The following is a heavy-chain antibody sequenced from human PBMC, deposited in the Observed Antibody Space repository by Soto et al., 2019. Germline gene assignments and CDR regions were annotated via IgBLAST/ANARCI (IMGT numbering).Heavy chain of an antibody. V-gene: IGHV3-74*01. Sequence: GGSLRLSCAASGFTFSSYWMHWVRQAPGKGLVWVSRINSDGSSTSYADSVKGRFTISRDNAKNTLYLQMNSLRAEDAAVYYCARDQSYSGYESDYWGQGTLVTVSS. CDR1: GFTFSSYW. D-gene: IGHD5-12*01. CDR2: INSDGSST. J-gene: IGHJ4*02. CDR3: ARDQSYSGYESDY.